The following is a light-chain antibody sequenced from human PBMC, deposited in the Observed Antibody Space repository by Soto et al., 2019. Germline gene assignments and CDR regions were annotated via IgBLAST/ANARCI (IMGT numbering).Light chain of an antibody. CDR1: SSDVGAYNY. CDR3: VSFAGGTYV. CDR2: DVN. V-gene: IGLV2-11*01. J-gene: IGLJ1*01. Sequence: QSALTQPLSVSGSPGQSVTISCTGTSSDVGAYNYVSWYQQHPGKAPKLLIYDVNRRPPGVPDRFFGSKSGNTASLTVSGLQAEDEADYYCVSFAGGTYVFGTGTKVTVL.